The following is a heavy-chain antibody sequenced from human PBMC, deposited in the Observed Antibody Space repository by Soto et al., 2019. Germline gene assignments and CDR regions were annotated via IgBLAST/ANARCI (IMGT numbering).Heavy chain of an antibody. V-gene: IGHV1-58*01. Sequence: SVKVSCKASGFTFTNSAVQWVRQARGQRLEWIGWIVVGSGNTNYAQKFQERVTITRDMSTSTAYMELSSLRSEDTAVYYCAAGWLRLQGLGPRPVYGVDVWGAG. CDR2: IVVGSGNT. D-gene: IGHD6-19*01. J-gene: IGHJ6*02. CDR1: GFTFTNSA. CDR3: AAGWLRLQGLGPRPVYGVDV.